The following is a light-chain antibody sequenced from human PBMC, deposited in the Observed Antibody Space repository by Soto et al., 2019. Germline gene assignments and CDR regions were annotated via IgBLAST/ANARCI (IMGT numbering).Light chain of an antibody. CDR2: DVS. Sequence: QSALTQPPSVSGSPGQSVSMSCSGTSNDVGSFNRVSWYQQSPGTAPKLIIYDVSSRPSGVPDRFSGSKSGNTASLTISGLQAEDEADYYCSSYTSSTTLVFGGGTKLTVL. V-gene: IGLV2-18*02. CDR1: SNDVGSFNR. CDR3: SSYTSSTTLV. J-gene: IGLJ2*01.